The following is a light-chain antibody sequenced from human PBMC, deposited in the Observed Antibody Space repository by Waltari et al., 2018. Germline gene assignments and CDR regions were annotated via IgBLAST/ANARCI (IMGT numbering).Light chain of an antibody. J-gene: IGLJ1*01. CDR1: AVPKQY. V-gene: IGLV3-25*03. CDR2: KDS. CDR3: QSADSSGTYV. Sequence: SYELTQQPSVSVSPGQTARITRSGDAVPKQYAYWYPQKPGQSPGLVIYKDSERSSRIPERFSGSSSATTVTLTISGVPAADEADYYCQSADSSGTYVFGTGTKVSVL.